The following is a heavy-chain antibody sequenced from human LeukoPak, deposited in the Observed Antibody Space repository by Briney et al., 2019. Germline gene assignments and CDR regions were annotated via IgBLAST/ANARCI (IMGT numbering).Heavy chain of an antibody. D-gene: IGHD6-13*01. Sequence: GGSLRLSCAASGXTFSHYSMNWVRQAPGKGLEWVSYISSGSGTIYYADSVKGRFTISRDNAKNSLYLQMNSLRDEDTAVYSCARVSSSSWYSDYWGQGTLVTVSS. V-gene: IGHV3-48*02. CDR2: ISSGSGTI. J-gene: IGHJ4*02. CDR3: ARVSSSSWYSDY. CDR1: GXTFSHYS.